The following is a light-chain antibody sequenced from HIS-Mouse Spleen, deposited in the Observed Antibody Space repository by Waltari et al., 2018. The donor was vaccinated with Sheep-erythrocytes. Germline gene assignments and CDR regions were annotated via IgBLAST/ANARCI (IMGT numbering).Light chain of an antibody. CDR3: QKYNSAPT. CDR2: AAS. Sequence: MTQSPSSLSASVGDRVTITCRASQGISNYLAWYQQKPGKVPKLLIYAASTLQSGVPSRFSGSGSGTDFTLTISSLQPEDVATYYCQKYNSAPTFGPGTKVDIK. J-gene: IGKJ3*01. CDR1: QGISNY. V-gene: IGKV1-27*01.